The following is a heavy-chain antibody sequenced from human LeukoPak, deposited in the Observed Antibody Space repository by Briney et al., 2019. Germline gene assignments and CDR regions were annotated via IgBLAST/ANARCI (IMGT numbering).Heavy chain of an antibody. Sequence: GGSLRLSCAASGFTFSSYAMSWVRQAPGKGLEWVSAISGSGGSTYYADSVKGRFTISRDNSKNTLYLQMNSLRAEDTAVYNCANAPMGYSYGYGYWGQGTLVTVSS. CDR1: GFTFSSYA. V-gene: IGHV3-23*01. J-gene: IGHJ4*02. D-gene: IGHD5-18*01. CDR2: ISGSGGST. CDR3: ANAPMGYSYGYGY.